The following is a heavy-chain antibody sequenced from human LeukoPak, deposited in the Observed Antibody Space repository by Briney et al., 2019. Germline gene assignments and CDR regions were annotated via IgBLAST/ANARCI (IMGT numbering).Heavy chain of an antibody. D-gene: IGHD1-26*01. V-gene: IGHV3-7*01. CDR3: AREDSGSHYPRVRYYFDY. CDR2: IKQDGGET. J-gene: IGHJ4*02. Sequence: GGSLRLSCAASGFTFSRFWMSWVRQAPGKGLEWVANIKQDGGETYYVDSVRGRFTVSRDNAKNSLYLQMNSLRADDTAVYYCAREDSGSHYPRVRYYFDYWGQGTLVTVSS. CDR1: GFTFSRFW.